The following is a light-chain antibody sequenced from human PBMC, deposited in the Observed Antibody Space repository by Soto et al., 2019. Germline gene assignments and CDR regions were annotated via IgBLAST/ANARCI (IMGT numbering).Light chain of an antibody. CDR3: QHYNDWPPWT. CDR1: QGISNY. CDR2: SAS. Sequence: DVQMTQSPSSLSASVGDRVTITCRASQGISNYLAWYQQKPGKAPSLLIYSASTLQSGVPSRFSGSRSGTDFTLTISSLQPEDVATYYCQHYNDWPPWTFGQGTKVDIK. V-gene: IGKV1-27*01. J-gene: IGKJ1*01.